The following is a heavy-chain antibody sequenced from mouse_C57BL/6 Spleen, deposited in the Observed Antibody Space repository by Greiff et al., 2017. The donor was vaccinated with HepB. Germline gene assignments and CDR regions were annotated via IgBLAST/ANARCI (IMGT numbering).Heavy chain of an antibody. CDR1: GFSLTSYG. CDR2: IWSGGST. Sequence: QVQLQQSGPGLVQPSQSLSITCTVSGFSLTSYGVHWVRQSPGKGLEWLGVIWSGGSTDDNAAFISRLSISKDNSKSQVFFKMNSLQADDTAIYYCARPHYYYGSSYGFAYWGQGTLVTVSA. CDR3: ARPHYYYGSSYGFAY. V-gene: IGHV2-2*01. D-gene: IGHD1-1*01. J-gene: IGHJ3*01.